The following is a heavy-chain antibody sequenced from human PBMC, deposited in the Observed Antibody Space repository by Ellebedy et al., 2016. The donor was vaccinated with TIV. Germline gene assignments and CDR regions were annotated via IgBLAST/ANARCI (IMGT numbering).Heavy chain of an antibody. CDR3: ASAQSGYYFDH. CDR1: GASISSYF. D-gene: IGHD6-25*01. J-gene: IGHJ4*02. CDR2: IYYSGST. V-gene: IGHV4-59*01. Sequence: MPGGSLRLSCTVSGASISSYFWTRIRQPPGKGLEWIGYIYYSGSTNYSPFLRSRVTMSIDTSKKQFSLKLSSVTAADTAIYYCASAQSGYYFDHWGQGALVTVSS.